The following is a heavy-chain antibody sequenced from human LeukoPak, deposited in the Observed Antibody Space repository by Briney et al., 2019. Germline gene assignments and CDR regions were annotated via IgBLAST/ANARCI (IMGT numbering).Heavy chain of an antibody. CDR2: ISYDGSNK. D-gene: IGHD6-13*01. V-gene: IGHV3-30-3*01. J-gene: IGHJ4*02. CDR1: GFTFSSYA. CDR3: AGQGIAAADLGFDY. Sequence: PGGSLRLSCAASGFTFSSYAMHWVRQAPGKGLEWVAVISYDGSNKYYADSVKGRFTISRDNSKNTLYLQMNSLRAEDTAVYYCAGQGIAAADLGFDYWGQGTLVTVSS.